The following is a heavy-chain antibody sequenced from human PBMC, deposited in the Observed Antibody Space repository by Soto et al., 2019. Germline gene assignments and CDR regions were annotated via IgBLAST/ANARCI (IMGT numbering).Heavy chain of an antibody. CDR3: ARAVEQWLVPRYFDY. CDR2: ISGSGGST. Sequence: GGSLRLSCAASGFTFSSYAMSWVRQAPGKGLEWVSAISGSGGSTYYADSVKGRFTISRDNSKNTLYLQMNSLRAEDTAVYYCARAVEQWLVPRYFDYWGQGTLVTVSS. CDR1: GFTFSSYA. J-gene: IGHJ4*02. V-gene: IGHV3-23*01. D-gene: IGHD6-19*01.